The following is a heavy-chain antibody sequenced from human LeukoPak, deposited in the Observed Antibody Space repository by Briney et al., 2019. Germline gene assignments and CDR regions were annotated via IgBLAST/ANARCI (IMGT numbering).Heavy chain of an antibody. V-gene: IGHV3-9*01. J-gene: IGHJ5*02. D-gene: IGHD2-2*01. CDR1: GFTFDDYA. Sequence: GGSLRLSCAASGFTFDDYAMHWVRQAPGKGLEWVSGISWNSGSIGYADSVKGRFTISRDNAKNSLYLQMSSLRAEDTALYYCAKDMGSSLDPWGQGTLVTVSS. CDR3: AKDMGSSLDP. CDR2: ISWNSGSI.